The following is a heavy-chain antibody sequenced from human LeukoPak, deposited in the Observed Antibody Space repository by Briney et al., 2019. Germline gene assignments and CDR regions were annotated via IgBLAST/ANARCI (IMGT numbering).Heavy chain of an antibody. CDR1: GYTFTCYG. CDR3: ARGVSSGYYGYFDY. D-gene: IGHD3-22*01. V-gene: IGHV1-18*01. Sequence: GASVKVSCKASGYTFTCYGISWLRQAPGQGLEWMGWISAYNGNTNYAQKLQGRVTMTTDTSTSTAYMELRSLRSDDTAVYYCARGVSSGYYGYFDYWGQGTLVTVSS. CDR2: ISAYNGNT. J-gene: IGHJ4*02.